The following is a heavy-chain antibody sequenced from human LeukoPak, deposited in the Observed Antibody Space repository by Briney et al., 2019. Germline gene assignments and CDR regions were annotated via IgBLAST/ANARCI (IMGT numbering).Heavy chain of an antibody. V-gene: IGHV3-74*01. J-gene: IGHJ4*02. Sequence: PGGSLRLSCAASGLIFSSHWMHWVRQAPGKGLVWVSRISGDGSSASYADSVKGRFTISRANAQNTLYLQMNNLRVEDTAVYYCVVGKAVEVPDFDYWGQGSLVAVSS. CDR2: ISGDGSSA. D-gene: IGHD6-19*01. CDR3: VVGKAVEVPDFDY. CDR1: GLIFSSHW.